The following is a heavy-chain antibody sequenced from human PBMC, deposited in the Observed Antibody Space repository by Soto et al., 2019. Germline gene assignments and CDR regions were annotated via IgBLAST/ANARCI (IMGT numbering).Heavy chain of an antibody. CDR2: ISAYNGNT. Sequence: QVQLVQSGAEVKKPGASVKVSCKASGYTFTNYDLSWVRQAPGQGLEWMGWISAYNGNTNYVQKFQGRVAMTTDTSTITAYMELRSLISYDTAVYDCARGAPDGNYGGYNHLGQGTLVTVAS. J-gene: IGHJ5*02. CDR3: ARGAPDGNYGGYNH. V-gene: IGHV1-18*01. D-gene: IGHD4-17*01. CDR1: GYTFTNYD.